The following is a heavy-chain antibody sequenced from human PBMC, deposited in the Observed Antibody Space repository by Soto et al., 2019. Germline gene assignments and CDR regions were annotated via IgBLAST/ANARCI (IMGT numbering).Heavy chain of an antibody. V-gene: IGHV1-3*01. CDR1: GYTFTSYA. J-gene: IGHJ6*03. CDR3: ARTAWVAAAGYYYYYYMDV. D-gene: IGHD6-13*01. CDR2: INAGNGNT. Sequence: QVQLVQSGPEVKKPGASVKVSCKASGYTFTSYAMHWVRQAPGQRLEWMGWINAGNGNTKYSQNFQGRVTITRDTSASTAYMELSSLRSEDTAVYYCARTAWVAAAGYYYYYYMDVWGKGTTVTVSS.